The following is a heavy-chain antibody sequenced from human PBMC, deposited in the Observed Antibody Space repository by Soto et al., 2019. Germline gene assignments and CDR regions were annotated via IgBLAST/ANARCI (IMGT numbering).Heavy chain of an antibody. CDR3: ARDADMVVVIPATGGGSLDI. V-gene: IGHV3-30-3*01. J-gene: IGHJ3*02. CDR1: GFTFRSYA. CDR2: ISYDGSKR. D-gene: IGHD2-15*01. Sequence: LRLSCAASGFTFRSYAMYWVRQSPGKGLEWVAVISYDGSKRHYADSVKGRFTISRDTVENTVYLQMNSLRAEDTAVYYCARDADMVVVIPATGGGSLDIWGQGTMVTVSS.